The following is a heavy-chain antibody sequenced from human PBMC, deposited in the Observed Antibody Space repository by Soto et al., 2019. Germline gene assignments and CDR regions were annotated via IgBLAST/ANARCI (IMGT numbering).Heavy chain of an antibody. J-gene: IGHJ6*02. CDR2: IIPIFGTA. V-gene: IGHV1-69*01. D-gene: IGHD3-10*01. CDR1: GGTFSSYA. CDR3: ARGGVIIMVREQGYGMDV. Sequence: QVQLVQSGAEVKKPGSSVKVSCKASGGTFSSYAISWVRQAPGQGLEWMGGIIPIFGTANYAQKFQGRVTITSDESTSTAYMELSSLRSEDTAVYYCARGGVIIMVREQGYGMDVWGQGTTVTVSS.